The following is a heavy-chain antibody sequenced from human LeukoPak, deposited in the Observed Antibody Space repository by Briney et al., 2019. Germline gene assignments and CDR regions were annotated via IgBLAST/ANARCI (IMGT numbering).Heavy chain of an antibody. V-gene: IGHV3-74*01. CDR1: GFDFSSNW. CDR2: IKGDGIST. D-gene: IGHD3-3*01. CDR3: AKYYDFKRPDY. J-gene: IGHJ4*02. Sequence: GGSLRLSCAASGFDFSSNWMHWVRHAPGQGLVWVSRIKGDGISTNYADSVKGRFTISRDNSKNTLYLQMNSLRAEDTAVYYCAKYYDFKRPDYWGQGTLVTVSS.